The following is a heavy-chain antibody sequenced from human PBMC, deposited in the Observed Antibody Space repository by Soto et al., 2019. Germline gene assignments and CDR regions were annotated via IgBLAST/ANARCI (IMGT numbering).Heavy chain of an antibody. CDR1: GYTLTELS. CDR2: FDPEDGET. Sequence: ASVKVSCKVSGYTLTELSMHWVRQAPGKGLEWMGGFDPEDGETIYAQKFQGRVTMTEDTSTDTAYMELSSLRSEDTAVYYCATNDFWSGYFARYYYGMDVWGQGTTVTVSS. D-gene: IGHD3-3*01. J-gene: IGHJ6*02. V-gene: IGHV1-24*01. CDR3: ATNDFWSGYFARYYYGMDV.